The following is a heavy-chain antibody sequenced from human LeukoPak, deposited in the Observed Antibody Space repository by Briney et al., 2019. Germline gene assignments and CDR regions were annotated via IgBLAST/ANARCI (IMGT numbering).Heavy chain of an antibody. CDR3: AKGKAVPG. CDR2: ITGSGGST. Sequence: PGGSLRLSCAASGFTFSSYARSWGRQAPGKGLEWVSAITGSGGSTYYADPVKGRFTTSKDNSKNTLYLQMNSLGAEDTAVYYCAKGKAVPGWGQGTLVTVSS. J-gene: IGHJ4*02. CDR1: GFTFSSYA. V-gene: IGHV3-23*01. D-gene: IGHD6-19*01.